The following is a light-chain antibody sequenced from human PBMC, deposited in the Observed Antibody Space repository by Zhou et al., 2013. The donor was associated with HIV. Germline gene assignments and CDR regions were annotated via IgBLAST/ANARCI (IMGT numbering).Light chain of an antibody. Sequence: DIQMTQSPSTLSASVGDRVTITCRASQSISSWLAWYQQKPGKAPKLLIYKASTLETGVPARFSGSGSGTEFTLTISSLQPDDYATYFCQQYSSYPWTFGLGTKVEFK. CDR2: KAS. CDR3: QQYSSYPWT. V-gene: IGKV1-5*03. J-gene: IGKJ1*01. CDR1: QSISSW.